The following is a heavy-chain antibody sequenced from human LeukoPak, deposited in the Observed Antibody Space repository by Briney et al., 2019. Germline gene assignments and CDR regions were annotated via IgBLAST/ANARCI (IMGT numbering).Heavy chain of an antibody. CDR1: GLTFSNHF. Sequence: GGSLRLSCSTSGLTFSNHFMHWVRQAPGKGLEYVSSIGPNGASTLYADSVKGRFTISRDNSKNALYLQLTSLRLEDTALYYCVKDLTGTWSFDYWGQGTPVTVSS. J-gene: IGHJ4*02. CDR2: IGPNGAST. D-gene: IGHD3-9*01. CDR3: VKDLTGTWSFDY. V-gene: IGHV3-64D*06.